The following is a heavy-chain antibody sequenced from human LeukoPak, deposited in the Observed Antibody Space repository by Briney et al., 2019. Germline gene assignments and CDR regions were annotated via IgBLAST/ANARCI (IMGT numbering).Heavy chain of an antibody. J-gene: IGHJ4*02. CDR2: INPNSGGT. V-gene: IGHV1-2*02. Sequence: ASVKVSCKSSGYSFTGHFVHWVRQAPGQGLEWMGWINPNSGGTHYAQKFQGRVTITSDTSISTAYMELSRLRSDDTAVYYCARELSDYWGQGTLVTVSS. CDR3: ARELSDY. CDR1: GYSFTGHF.